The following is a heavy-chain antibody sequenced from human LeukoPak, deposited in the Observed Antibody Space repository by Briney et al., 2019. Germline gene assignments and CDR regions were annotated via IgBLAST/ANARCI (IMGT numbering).Heavy chain of an antibody. V-gene: IGHV1-18*01. J-gene: IGHJ4*02. CDR2: ISPYNGNT. CDR3: ARHYCTIGVCHTFDY. Sequence: ASVKVSCKASGYTFTSYGIPWVRQAPGQGLEWMGWISPYNGNTHYVQKLQGRVSMTTDTSTSTAYMDLRSLRSDDTAVYYCARHYCTIGVCHTFDYWGQGTLVTVSS. CDR1: GYTFTSYG. D-gene: IGHD2-8*01.